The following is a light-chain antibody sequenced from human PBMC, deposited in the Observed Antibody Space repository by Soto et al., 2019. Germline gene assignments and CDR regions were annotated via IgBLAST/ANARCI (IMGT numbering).Light chain of an antibody. CDR3: QQRSNWPLT. J-gene: IGKJ4*01. CDR2: DAS. Sequence: EIVLTQSPATLSLSPGERATLSCRASQSVSSYLAWYQQKPGQAPRLLIYDASNRATGVPARFSGSGSGTDFTLTISSLGAEGVAVYYCQQRSNWPLTFGGGTKVEIK. V-gene: IGKV3-11*01. CDR1: QSVSSY.